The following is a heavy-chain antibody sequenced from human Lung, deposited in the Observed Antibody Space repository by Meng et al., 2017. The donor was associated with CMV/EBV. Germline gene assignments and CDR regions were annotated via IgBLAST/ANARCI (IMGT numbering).Heavy chain of an antibody. Sequence: SSYHAMSWVRQAPGQGLEWMGGILPVFCTSNYARQFQGRVTITTDESRRIASMELSSLRSEDTAMYYCAIDGRFSGAFWSYYFDYWGQGTLVTVSS. CDR1: SSYHA. CDR3: AIDGRFSGAFWSYYFDY. CDR2: ILPVFCTS. J-gene: IGHJ4*02. D-gene: IGHD3-3*01. V-gene: IGHV1-69*05.